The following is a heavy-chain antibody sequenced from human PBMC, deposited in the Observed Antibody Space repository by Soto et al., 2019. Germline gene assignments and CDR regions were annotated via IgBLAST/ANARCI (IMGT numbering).Heavy chain of an antibody. Sequence: GGSLRLSCAASGFTFSSYAMSWVRQAPGKGLEWVSAISGSGGSTYYADSVKGRFTISRDNSKNTLYLQMNSLRAEDTAVYYCAKDEPYYDFWSGYYTGMYYYYGMDVRGQGAKVTVSS. D-gene: IGHD3-3*01. CDR2: ISGSGGST. CDR3: AKDEPYYDFWSGYYTGMYYYYGMDV. CDR1: GFTFSSYA. V-gene: IGHV3-23*01. J-gene: IGHJ6*02.